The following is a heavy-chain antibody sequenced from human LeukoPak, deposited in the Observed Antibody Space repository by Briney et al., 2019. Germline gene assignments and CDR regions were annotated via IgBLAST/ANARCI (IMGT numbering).Heavy chain of an antibody. D-gene: IGHD6-13*01. J-gene: IGHJ4*02. V-gene: IGHV3-23*01. Sequence: PGGSLRLSCAASGFTFSSYEMTWFRQAPGKGLEWVSGISGSGADTYYAHSVKGRFTISRDNSKNTLSLQMDSLRAEDTAVYYCAKVAPLGSSWYGFNYWGQGTLVTVSS. CDR1: GFTFSSYE. CDR2: ISGSGADT. CDR3: AKVAPLGSSWYGFNY.